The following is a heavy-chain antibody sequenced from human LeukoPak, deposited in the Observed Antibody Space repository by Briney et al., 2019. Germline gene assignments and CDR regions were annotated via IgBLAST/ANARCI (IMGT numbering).Heavy chain of an antibody. J-gene: IGHJ3*02. CDR2: IYYSGST. CDR1: GGSISSGDYY. CDR3: ARAETDYGDYSGFDI. Sequence: SETLSLTCTVSGGSISSGDYYWSWIRQPPGKGLGWIEYIYYSGSTYYNPSLKSRFTISVDTSKNQFSLKLSSVTAADTAVYYCARAETDYGDYSGFDIWGQGTIVTVSS. V-gene: IGHV4-30-4*01. D-gene: IGHD4-17*01.